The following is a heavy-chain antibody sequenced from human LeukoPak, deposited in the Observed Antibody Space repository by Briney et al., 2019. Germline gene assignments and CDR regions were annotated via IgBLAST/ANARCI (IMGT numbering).Heavy chain of an antibody. CDR1: GFTFSSCA. V-gene: IGHV3-30-3*01. D-gene: IGHD2-21*02. J-gene: IGHJ4*02. CDR2: ISYDGSNK. CDR3: AKVPFVVVTAIPPDY. Sequence: GRSLRLSCAASGFTFSSCAMHWVGQAPGKGLEWVAVISYDGSNKYYADSVKGRFTISRDNSKNTLYLQMNSLRAEDTAVYYCAKVPFVVVTAIPPDYWGQGTLVTVSS.